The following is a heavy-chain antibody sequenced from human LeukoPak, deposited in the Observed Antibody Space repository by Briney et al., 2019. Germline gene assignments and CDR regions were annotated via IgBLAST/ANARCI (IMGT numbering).Heavy chain of an antibody. CDR2: VWSDGGNK. CDR1: GFTFSNYG. J-gene: IGHJ4*02. Sequence: GGSLRLSCAASGFTFSNYGMHWVRQAPGKGLEWVAVVWSDGGNKYYGDSVKGRFTISRDSSKNTLYLQMNSLRAEDTAVYYCAKDHGFYSSGWNPLFDYWGQGTLVTVSS. D-gene: IGHD6-19*01. CDR3: AKDHGFYSSGWNPLFDY. V-gene: IGHV3-33*06.